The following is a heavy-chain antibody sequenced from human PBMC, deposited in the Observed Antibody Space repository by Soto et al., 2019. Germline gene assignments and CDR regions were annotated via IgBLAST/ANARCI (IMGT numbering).Heavy chain of an antibody. J-gene: IGHJ1*01. CDR2: IIPTFGTA. D-gene: IGHD3-22*01. Sequence: QVQLVQSGAEVKKPGSSVKVSCKASGGTFSNYAISWVRQAPGQGLEWMGGIIPTFGTAKYTQMFQGRLTITAGDSTSTSYMELSSLRSEDTALYYCARGYYYDNSGYSNFQHWGQGTLVTVSS. V-gene: IGHV1-69*01. CDR3: ARGYYYDNSGYSNFQH. CDR1: GGTFSNYA.